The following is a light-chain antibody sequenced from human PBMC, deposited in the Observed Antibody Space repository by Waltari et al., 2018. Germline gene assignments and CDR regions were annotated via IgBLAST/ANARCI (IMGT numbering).Light chain of an antibody. J-gene: IGLJ3*02. CDR3: ATWDESLRGRV. V-gene: IGLV1-44*01. CDR1: NSNLGSNP. CDR2: GGN. Sequence: QSVLTQPPSTSATPGQRVTIPCSGSNSNLGSNPVRWFQQLPGTAPKRLIYGGNERPSGVSDRFAGSTSGTSASLAISGLQSEDEADYYCATWDESLRGRVFGGGTKLTVL.